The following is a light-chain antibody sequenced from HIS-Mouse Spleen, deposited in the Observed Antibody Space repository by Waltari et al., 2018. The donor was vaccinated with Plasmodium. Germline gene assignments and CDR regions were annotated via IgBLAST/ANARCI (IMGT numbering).Light chain of an antibody. J-gene: IGLJ3*02. CDR1: ALPKKY. Sequence: SYELTQPPSVSVSPGQTARITCSGDALPKKYAYWYQQMSGQAPGWVIDEDSKRPSGIPARFSVSSSGTMATLTISGAQGEDEADYYCYSTDSSGNHRVFGGGTKLTVL. V-gene: IGLV3-10*01. CDR2: EDS. CDR3: YSTDSSGNHRV.